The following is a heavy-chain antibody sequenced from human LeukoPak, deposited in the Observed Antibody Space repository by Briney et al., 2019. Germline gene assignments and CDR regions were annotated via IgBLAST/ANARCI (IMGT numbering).Heavy chain of an antibody. V-gene: IGHV4-34*01. J-gene: IGHJ5*02. CDR3: ARGRGYCSSTSCGHWFDP. CDR1: GGSFSGYY. D-gene: IGHD2-2*01. CDR2: INHSGST. Sequence: ADTLSLTCAVYGGSFSGYYWSWIRQPPGKGLEWTGEINHSGSTNYNPSLKSRVTISVDTSKNQFSLKLSSVTAADTAVYYCARGRGYCSSTSCGHWFDPWGQGTLVTVSS.